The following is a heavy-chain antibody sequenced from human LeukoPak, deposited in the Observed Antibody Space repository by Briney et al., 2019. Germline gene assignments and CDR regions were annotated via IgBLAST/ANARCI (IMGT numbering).Heavy chain of an antibody. D-gene: IGHD2-15*01. J-gene: IGHJ4*02. V-gene: IGHV3-74*01. CDR3: VRDGQGSTPLDY. Sequence: GGSRRLSCAASGFTFSSHWMHWVRQAPGKGLVWVSGISTDGSRPRYADSVNGRFTISRDNVKNTLYLQMNSLRAEDTAVYFCVRDGQGSTPLDYWGQGTLVTVSS. CDR1: GFTFSSHW. CDR2: ISTDGSRP.